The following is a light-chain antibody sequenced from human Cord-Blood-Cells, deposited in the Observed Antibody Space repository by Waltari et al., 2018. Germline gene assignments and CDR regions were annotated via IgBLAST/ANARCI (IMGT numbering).Light chain of an antibody. V-gene: IGKV3-15*01. CDR2: GAS. CDR3: QQYNIWPPLT. Sequence: EIVMTQSPATLSVSPGERATLPCRASQSVSSNLAWYQQKPGQAPTLLIYGASTRATGIPARFSGSGSGTEFTLTISSLQSEDFAVYYCQQYNIWPPLTFGGGTKVEIK. J-gene: IGKJ4*01. CDR1: QSVSSN.